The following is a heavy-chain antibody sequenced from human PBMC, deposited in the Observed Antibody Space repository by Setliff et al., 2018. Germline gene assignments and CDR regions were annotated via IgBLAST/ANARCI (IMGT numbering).Heavy chain of an antibody. V-gene: IGHV3-23*01. Sequence: GGSQRLSCGASGFTFRTYAMNWVRQAPGKGLEWVSVISGSDNQTYYADSVKGRFTISRDNSKNTLYLQMNSLRAEDTAVYYGARAHSSTLSVHDYWGQGTLVTVSS. D-gene: IGHD2-2*01. CDR3: ARAHSSTLSVHDY. CDR2: ISGSDNQT. J-gene: IGHJ4*02. CDR1: GFTFRTYA.